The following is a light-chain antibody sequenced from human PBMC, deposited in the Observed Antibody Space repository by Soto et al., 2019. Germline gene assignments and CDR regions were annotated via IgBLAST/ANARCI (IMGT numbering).Light chain of an antibody. CDR1: QDIRKY. V-gene: IGKV1-33*01. CDR3: QQYDHLPWT. CDR2: DAS. J-gene: IGKJ1*01. Sequence: DIPMTQSPSSLSAAVGDRVTITCQASQDIRKYLNWYQQKPGKAPKLLIYDASNLETGVPSRFSGSGSGTDFTFTISSLQPEDVATYYCQQYDHLPWTFGQGSKVEIK.